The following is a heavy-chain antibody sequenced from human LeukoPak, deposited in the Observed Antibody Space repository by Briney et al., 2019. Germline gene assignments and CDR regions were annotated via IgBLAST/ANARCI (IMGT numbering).Heavy chain of an antibody. J-gene: IGHJ5*02. CDR1: GYSFTSYW. D-gene: IGHD3-22*01. Sequence: LGESLKISRKGSGYSFTSYWIGWVRQMPGKGLEWMGIIYPGDSDTRYSPSFQGQVTISADKSISTAYLQWSSLKASDTAMYYCARRQYYYDSSGYYGYGNWFDPWGQGTLVTVSS. CDR3: ARRQYYYDSSGYYGYGNWFDP. V-gene: IGHV5-51*01. CDR2: IYPGDSDT.